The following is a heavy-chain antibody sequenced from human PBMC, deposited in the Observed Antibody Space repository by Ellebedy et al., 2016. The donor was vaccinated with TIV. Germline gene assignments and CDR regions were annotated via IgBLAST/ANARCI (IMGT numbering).Heavy chain of an antibody. D-gene: IGHD5-24*01. CDR3: AKDNGDGFNFNAFDV. CDR1: GFSFSSDA. J-gene: IGHJ3*01. V-gene: IGHV3-23*01. Sequence: GESLKISXAASGFSFSSDAMSWVRQAPGKGLEWVSVISSSAVSTYYADSVKGRFITSRDNSKDTLYLHMNGLRAEDTAVYYCAKDNGDGFNFNAFDVWGQGTKVTVSS. CDR2: ISSSAVST.